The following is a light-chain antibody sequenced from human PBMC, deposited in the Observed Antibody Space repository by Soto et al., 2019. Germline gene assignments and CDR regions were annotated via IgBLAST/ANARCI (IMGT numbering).Light chain of an antibody. CDR2: GVS. CDR1: QPVSSNF. CDR3: QQYANSPIT. Sequence: ELVLTQSPGTLSLSPGESATLSCRASQPVSSNFLAWYQQKPGQAPRLLIYGVSSRASGIPDRFLGSGTGTDFTLTINRLVPEDFPVYYFQQYANSPITFCEGTRLVIK. J-gene: IGKJ5*01. V-gene: IGKV3-20*01.